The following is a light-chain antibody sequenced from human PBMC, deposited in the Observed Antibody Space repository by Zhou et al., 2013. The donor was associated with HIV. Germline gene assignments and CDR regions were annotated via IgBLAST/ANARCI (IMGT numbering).Light chain of an antibody. CDR2: GAS. CDR1: QSVSSSY. CDR3: QQYGSSPFT. J-gene: IGKJ3*01. Sequence: EVVMTQSPATLSVSPGERATVSCRASQSVSSSYLAWYQQKPGQAPRLLIYGASSRATGIPDRFSGSGSGTDFTLTISRLEPEDFAVYYCQQYGSSPFTFGPGTKVDIK. V-gene: IGKV3-20*01.